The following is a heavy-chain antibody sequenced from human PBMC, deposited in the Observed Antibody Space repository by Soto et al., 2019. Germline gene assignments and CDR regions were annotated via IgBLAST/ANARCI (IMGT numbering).Heavy chain of an antibody. J-gene: IGHJ5*02. V-gene: IGHV4-30-4*01. CDR3: ARAKQWLRQHWFDP. CDR2: IYYSGST. CDR1: GGSISSGDYY. Sequence: PSQTLSLTCTVSGGSISSGDYYWSWIRQPPGKGLEWIGYIYYSGSTYYNPSLKSRVTISVDTSKNQFSLKLSSVTAADTAVYYCARAKQWLRQHWFDPCGEGTLVTVSS. D-gene: IGHD5-12*01.